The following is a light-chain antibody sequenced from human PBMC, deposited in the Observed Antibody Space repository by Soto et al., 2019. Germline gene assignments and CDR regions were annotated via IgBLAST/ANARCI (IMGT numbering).Light chain of an antibody. CDR2: EVS. Sequence: QSALTQSASVSGSPGQSITISCTGTSSDVGGYNYVSWYQQHPGKAPKLMIYEVSNRPSGVSNRFSGSKSGNTASLTISGLQAEDEADYYCSSYTSSSTLVFGGGTKVIVL. J-gene: IGLJ3*02. CDR1: SSDVGGYNY. CDR3: SSYTSSSTLV. V-gene: IGLV2-14*01.